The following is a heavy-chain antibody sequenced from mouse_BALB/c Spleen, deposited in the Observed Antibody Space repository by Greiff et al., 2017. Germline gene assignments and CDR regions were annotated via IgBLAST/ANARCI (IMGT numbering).Heavy chain of an antibody. D-gene: IGHD1-2*01. CDR3: ARRPATGFDY. Sequence: EVQLQESGGDLVKPGGSLKLSCAASGFTFSSYGMSWVRQTPDKRLEWVATISSGGSYTYYPDSVKGRFTISRDNAKNTLYLQMSSLKSEDTAMYYCARRPATGFDYWGQGTTLTVSS. CDR1: GFTFSSYG. CDR2: ISSGGSYT. J-gene: IGHJ2*01. V-gene: IGHV5-6*01.